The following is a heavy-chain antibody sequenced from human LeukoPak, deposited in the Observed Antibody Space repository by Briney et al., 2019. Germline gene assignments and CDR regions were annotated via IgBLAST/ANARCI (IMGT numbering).Heavy chain of an antibody. CDR3: ARDRDIVVEKGVDY. Sequence: GGSLRLSCAASGFISDDYGMSWVRQAPGKGLEWVSGINWNGGSTGYADSVKGRFTISRDNAKNSLYLQMNSLTAEDTALYYCARDRDIVVEKGVDYWGQGTLVTVSS. J-gene: IGHJ4*02. CDR2: INWNGGST. V-gene: IGHV3-20*04. CDR1: GFISDDYG. D-gene: IGHD2-2*01.